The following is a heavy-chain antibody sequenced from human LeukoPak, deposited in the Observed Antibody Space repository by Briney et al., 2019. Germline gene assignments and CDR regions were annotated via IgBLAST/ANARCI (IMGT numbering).Heavy chain of an antibody. CDR3: AREWLSTSSYEVDY. J-gene: IGHJ4*02. CDR2: ISSSGSST. D-gene: IGHD2-2*01. CDR1: GFTFRSHA. Sequence: PGGSLRLSCAASGFTFRSHAMSWVRQAPGKGLEWVSAISSSGSSTYYADSVKGRFTISRGNSKNILYLQMNSLRAEDAAVYYCAREWLSTSSYEVDYWGQGTLVTVSS. V-gene: IGHV3-23*01.